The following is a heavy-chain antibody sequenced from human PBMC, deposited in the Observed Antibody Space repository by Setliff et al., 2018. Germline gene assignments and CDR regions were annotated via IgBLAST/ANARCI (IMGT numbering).Heavy chain of an antibody. CDR2: INNYNFNT. CDR3: ARINFYVSSGYYYAPEL. D-gene: IGHD3-22*01. V-gene: IGHV1-18*01. J-gene: IGHJ4*02. CDR1: GFTFTGYG. Sequence: GASVKVSCKSSGFTFTGYGITWVRQVPGQGLEWMGWINNYNFNTQYAQKFQGRVTVTTDTSTTTAYMELRSLRADDTAVYYCARINFYVSSGYYYAPELWGQGTTVTVSS.